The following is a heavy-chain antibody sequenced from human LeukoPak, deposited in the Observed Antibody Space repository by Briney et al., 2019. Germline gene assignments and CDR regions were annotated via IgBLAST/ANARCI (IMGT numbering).Heavy chain of an antibody. D-gene: IGHD6-13*01. CDR3: ARDPRRAAAGIVEFDP. Sequence: GGSLRLSCAASGFTFSDYYMSWIRQAPGKGLEWVSYISSSGSNIYYADSVKGRFTISRDNAKNSMYLQMNSLRAEDTAVYYCARDPRRAAAGIVEFDPWGQGTLVTVSS. J-gene: IGHJ5*02. V-gene: IGHV3-11*04. CDR2: ISSSGSNI. CDR1: GFTFSDYY.